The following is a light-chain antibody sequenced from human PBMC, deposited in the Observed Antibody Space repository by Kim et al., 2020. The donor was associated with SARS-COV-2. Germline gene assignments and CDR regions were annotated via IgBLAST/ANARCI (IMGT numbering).Light chain of an antibody. CDR3: NSRDSSGNHLV. CDR1: SLRSYY. Sequence: AWGQTVRITRQGDSLRSYYTSWYQQKPGQAPVLVIYGKNNRPSGIPDRFSGSSSGNTASLTITGAQAEDEADYYCNSRDSSGNHLVFGGGTQLTVL. J-gene: IGLJ2*01. V-gene: IGLV3-19*01. CDR2: GKN.